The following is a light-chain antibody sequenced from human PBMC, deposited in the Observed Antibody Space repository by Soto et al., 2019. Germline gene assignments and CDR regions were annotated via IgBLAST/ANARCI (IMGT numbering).Light chain of an antibody. V-gene: IGKV3-11*01. CDR1: QSISNY. CDR3: QQYGSSPIT. J-gene: IGKJ5*01. CDR2: DAV. Sequence: VLTQSPATLSLSPGERATLSCRASQSISNYLAWYQQKPGQAPRLLIYDAVNRATGIPARFSGSGSGTDFTLIIDSLEPEDFAVYYCQQYGSSPITFGQGTRLEIK.